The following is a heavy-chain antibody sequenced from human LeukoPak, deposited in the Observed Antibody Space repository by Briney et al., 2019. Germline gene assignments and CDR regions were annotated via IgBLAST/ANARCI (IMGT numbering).Heavy chain of an antibody. D-gene: IGHD3-10*01. Sequence: SETLSLTCTVSGGSISSSSYYWGWIRQPPGKGPEWIGSIYYSGSTYYNPSLKSRVTISVDTSKNQFSLKLSSVTAADTAVYYCARSTGGPYGSGTSGGAFDIWGQGTMVTVSS. J-gene: IGHJ3*02. CDR1: GGSISSSSYY. V-gene: IGHV4-39*01. CDR3: ARSTGGPYGSGTSGGAFDI. CDR2: IYYSGST.